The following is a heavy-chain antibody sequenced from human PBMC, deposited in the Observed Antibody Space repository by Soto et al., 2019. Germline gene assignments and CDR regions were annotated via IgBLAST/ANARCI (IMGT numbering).Heavy chain of an antibody. D-gene: IGHD4-17*01. Sequence: SQTLSLTCAISGDSVSSNSAAWNRIRQSPSRGLEWLGRTYYRSKWYNDYAVSVKSRITINPDTSKNQFSLQLNSVTPEDTAVYYGARLMTTVANWFVPWGQGTLVTVSS. CDR2: TYYRSKWYN. J-gene: IGHJ5*02. CDR3: ARLMTTVANWFVP. CDR1: GDSVSSNSAA. V-gene: IGHV6-1*01.